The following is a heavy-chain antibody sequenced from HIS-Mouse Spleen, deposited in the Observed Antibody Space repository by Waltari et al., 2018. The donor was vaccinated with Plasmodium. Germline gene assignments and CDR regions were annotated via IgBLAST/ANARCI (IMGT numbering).Heavy chain of an antibody. CDR1: GFTFSSYA. CDR2: SSGRGGST. D-gene: IGHD7-27*01. CDR3: AKSSKGTGDLWDY. J-gene: IGHJ4*02. Sequence: EVQLLESGGGLVQPGGSLRLSCAASGFTFSSYAMSWVRQGPGKGMEGGSASSGRGGSTDYADSVKGRLTISRDNSKNTLYLQMNSLRAEDTAVYYCAKSSKGTGDLWDYWGQGTLVTVSS. V-gene: IGHV3-23*01.